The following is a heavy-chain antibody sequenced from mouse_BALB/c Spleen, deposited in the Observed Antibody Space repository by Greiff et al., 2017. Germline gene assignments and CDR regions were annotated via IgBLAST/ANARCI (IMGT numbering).Heavy chain of an antibody. CDR2: ISYDGSN. Sequence: ESGPGLVKPSQSLSLTCSVTGYSITSGYYWNWIRQFPGNKLEWMGYISYDGSNNYNPSLKNRISITRDTSKNQFFLKLNSVTTEDTATYYCARRGGTGDYYAMDYWGQGTSVTVSS. J-gene: IGHJ4*01. CDR1: GYSITSGYY. V-gene: IGHV3-6*02. D-gene: IGHD4-1*01. CDR3: ARRGGTGDYYAMDY.